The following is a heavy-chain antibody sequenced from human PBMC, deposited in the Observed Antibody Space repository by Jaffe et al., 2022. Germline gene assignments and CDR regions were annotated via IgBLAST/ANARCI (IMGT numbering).Heavy chain of an antibody. J-gene: IGHJ5*02. Sequence: QVQLQESGPGLVKPSETLSLTCTVSGGSISSYYWSWIRQPPGKGLEWIGYIYYSGSTNYNPSLKSRVTISVDTSKNQFSLKLSSVTAADTAVYYCARELWAKSYRRTYNWFDPWGQGTLVTVSS. CDR1: GGSISSYY. V-gene: IGHV4-59*01. CDR2: IYYSGST. D-gene: IGHD2-21*01. CDR3: ARELWAKSYRRTYNWFDP.